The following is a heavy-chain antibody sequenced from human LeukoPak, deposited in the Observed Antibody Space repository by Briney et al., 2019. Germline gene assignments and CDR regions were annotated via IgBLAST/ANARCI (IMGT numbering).Heavy chain of an antibody. D-gene: IGHD3-22*01. J-gene: IGHJ4*02. V-gene: IGHV3-23*01. CDR2: IGGSGGST. Sequence: GGSLRLSCAASGISFSNYAMSWVRQAPGKGLEWVSGIGGSGGSTHYADAVKGRFTISRDNSKNSLYLQMNSLRAEDTALYYCAKGMDVTMINLFDYWGQGTLVTVSS. CDR1: GISFSNYA. CDR3: AKGMDVTMINLFDY.